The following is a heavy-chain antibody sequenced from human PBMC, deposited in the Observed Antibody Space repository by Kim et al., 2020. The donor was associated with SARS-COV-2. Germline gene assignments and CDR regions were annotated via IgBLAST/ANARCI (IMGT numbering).Heavy chain of an antibody. V-gene: IGHV1-58*02. CDR1: GLLFSHSA. D-gene: IGHD5-18*01. Sequence: SVKVSCQATGLLFSHSAIHWVRQARGQRPEWIGFVVVGSGATKYAQKFQKRVNITRDMSASTVYMDLSSLRSEDTAVYYCAAGLEGYSYGYEALDFWG. CDR3: AAGLEGYSYGYEALDF. CDR2: VVVGSGAT. J-gene: IGHJ3*01.